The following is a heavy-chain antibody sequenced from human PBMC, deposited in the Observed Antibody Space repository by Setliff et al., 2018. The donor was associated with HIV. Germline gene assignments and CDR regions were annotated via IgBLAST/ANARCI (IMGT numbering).Heavy chain of an antibody. CDR2: ISIGSGGAI. CDR1: GFTFRNYK. Sequence: GGSLRLSCAASGFTFRNYKFNWVRQAPGRGLEWVSSISIGSGGAIDYADSVQGRFTISRDNSKNSLYLQMNSLKTEDTAVYYCTTGTRLVDWGQGALVTVSS. CDR3: TTGTRLVD. V-gene: IGHV3-21*03. D-gene: IGHD2-21*01. J-gene: IGHJ4*02.